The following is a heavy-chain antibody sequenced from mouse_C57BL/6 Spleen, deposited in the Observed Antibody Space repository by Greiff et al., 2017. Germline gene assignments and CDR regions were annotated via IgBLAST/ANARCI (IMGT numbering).Heavy chain of an antibody. J-gene: IGHJ4*01. CDR1: GFSLTSYG. CDR2: IWSGGST. CDR3: ARKDITTVVGDYYAMDY. Sequence: QVQLKESGPGLVQPSQSLSITCTVSGFSLTSYGVHWVRQSPGKGLEWLGVIWSGGSTDYNAAFISRLSISKDNSKSQVFFKMKSLQADDTAIYYCARKDITTVVGDYYAMDYWGQGTSVTVSS. D-gene: IGHD1-1*01. V-gene: IGHV2-2*01.